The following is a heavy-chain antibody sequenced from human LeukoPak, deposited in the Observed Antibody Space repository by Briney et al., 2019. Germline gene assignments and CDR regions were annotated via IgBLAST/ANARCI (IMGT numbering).Heavy chain of an antibody. V-gene: IGHV3-74*01. CDR1: GFSFRSYW. J-gene: IGHJ4*02. CDR3: ARANGPPID. D-gene: IGHD2-15*01. CDR2: IDSDGTTT. Sequence: GGSLRLSCAASGFSFRSYWMHWVRQAPGKGLVWVSDIDSDGTTTRYADSVKGRFTISRDNANNKLYLQMNSQRAEDTAVYYCARANGPPIDWGQGTLVTVSS.